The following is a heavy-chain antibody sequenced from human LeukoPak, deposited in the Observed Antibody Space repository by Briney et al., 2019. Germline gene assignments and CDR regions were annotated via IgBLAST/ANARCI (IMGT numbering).Heavy chain of an antibody. CDR2: INHSGST. CDR3: ARRLDL. V-gene: IGHV4-34*01. J-gene: IGHJ2*01. CDR1: GGPFSGYY. Sequence: SEILSLTCAVYGGPFSGYYWSWIRQPPGKGLEWIGEINHSGSTNYNPSLKSRVTISVDTSKNQFSLKLSSVTAADTAVYYCARRLDLWGRGTLVTVSS.